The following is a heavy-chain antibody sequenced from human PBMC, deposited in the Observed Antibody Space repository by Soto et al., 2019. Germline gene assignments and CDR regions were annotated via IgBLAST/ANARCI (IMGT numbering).Heavy chain of an antibody. CDR3: AGGGVEYSYGNWFDP. D-gene: IGHD5-18*01. CDR2: INPSGGST. Sequence: QVQLVQSGAEVKKPGASVKVSCKASGYTFTSYYMHWVRQAPGQGLEWMGIINPSGGSTSYAEKFPGRVTMTRDTSTSTVSIGLSSLRSEDTAVYYCAGGGVEYSYGNWFDPWGQGTLVTVSA. J-gene: IGHJ5*02. V-gene: IGHV1-46*01. CDR1: GYTFTSYY.